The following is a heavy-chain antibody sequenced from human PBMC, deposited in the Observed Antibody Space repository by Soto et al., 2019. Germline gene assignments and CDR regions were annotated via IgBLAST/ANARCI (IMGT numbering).Heavy chain of an antibody. CDR3: AREWTGGFVRYYGMDV. V-gene: IGHV4-30-4*01. J-gene: IGHJ6*02. CDR1: GGSISSGDYY. D-gene: IGHD2-8*02. CDR2: IYYSGST. Sequence: QVQLQESGPGLVKPSQTLSLTCTVSGGSISSGDYYWSWIRQPPGKGLERIGYIYYSGSTSYNPSLNGRVTISVDTYKNQFSLKLSSVTAADTAVYYCAREWTGGFVRYYGMDVWGQGTTVTVSS.